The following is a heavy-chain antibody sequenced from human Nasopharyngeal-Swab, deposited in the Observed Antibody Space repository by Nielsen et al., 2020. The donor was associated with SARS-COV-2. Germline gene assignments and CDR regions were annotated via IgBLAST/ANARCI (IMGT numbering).Heavy chain of an antibody. CDR3: AKRQLLPSGAFDI. J-gene: IGHJ3*02. D-gene: IGHD2-2*01. CDR1: GFTFSSYA. V-gene: IGHV3-23*01. Sequence: GGSLRLSCAASGFTFSSYAMSWVRQAPGKGLEWVPAISGSGGSTYYADSVKGRFTISRDNSKHTLYLQMNSLRAEDTAVYYCAKRQLLPSGAFDIWGQGTMVTVSS. CDR2: ISGSGGST.